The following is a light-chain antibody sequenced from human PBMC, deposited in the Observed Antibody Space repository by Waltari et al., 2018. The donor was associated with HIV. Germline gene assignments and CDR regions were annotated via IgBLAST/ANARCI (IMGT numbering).Light chain of an antibody. J-gene: IGKJ2*01. CDR1: QGVNIK. CDR2: SAS. V-gene: IGKV3-15*01. Sequence: EILMTPSPDTLSVSPGETATLSCRASQGVNIKLAWYQQKPGQAPRLLIYSASTRATGIPARFSGSGSGTEFTLTITSLQSEDFTIYYCQQYNNWPYTFGQGTKLEI. CDR3: QQYNNWPYT.